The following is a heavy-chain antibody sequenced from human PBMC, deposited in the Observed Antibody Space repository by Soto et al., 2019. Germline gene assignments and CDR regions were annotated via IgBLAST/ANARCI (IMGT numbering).Heavy chain of an antibody. CDR2: IIPIFGTA. D-gene: IGHD3-22*01. J-gene: IGHJ4*02. V-gene: IGHV1-69*13. Sequence: SVKVSCKASGGTFSSYAISWVRQAPGQGLEWMGGIIPIFGTANYAQKFQGRVTITADESTSTAYMGLSSLRSEDTAVYYCARDNPPYYYDSSGPLDYWGQGTLVTVSS. CDR3: ARDNPPYYYDSSGPLDY. CDR1: GGTFSSYA.